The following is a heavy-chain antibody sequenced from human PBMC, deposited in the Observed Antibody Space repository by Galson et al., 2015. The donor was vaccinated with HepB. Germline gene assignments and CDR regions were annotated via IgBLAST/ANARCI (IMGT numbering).Heavy chain of an antibody. CDR3: ARDQGINYYDSSGYDY. D-gene: IGHD3-22*01. CDR2: IWYDGSNK. CDR1: GFTFSSYG. Sequence: SLRLSCAASGFTFSSYGMHWVRQAPGKGLEWVAVIWYDGSNKYYADSVKGRFTISGDNSKNTLYLQMNSLRAEDTAVYYCARDQGINYYDSSGYDYWGQGTLVTVSS. V-gene: IGHV3-33*01. J-gene: IGHJ4*02.